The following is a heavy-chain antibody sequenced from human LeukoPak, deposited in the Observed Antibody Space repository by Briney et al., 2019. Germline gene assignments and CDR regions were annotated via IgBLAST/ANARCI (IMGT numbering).Heavy chain of an antibody. CDR1: VYTFTGYY. CDR3: ARDLGRWELDYYYYGMDV. V-gene: IGHV1-2*02. Sequence: GASVKVSCKASVYTFTGYYMHWVRQAPGQGLEGMGWINPNSGGTNYAQKFQGRVTMTRDTSISTAYMELSRLRSDDTAVYYCARDLGRWELDYYYYGMDVWGQGTTVTVSS. CDR2: INPNSGGT. J-gene: IGHJ6*02. D-gene: IGHD1-26*01.